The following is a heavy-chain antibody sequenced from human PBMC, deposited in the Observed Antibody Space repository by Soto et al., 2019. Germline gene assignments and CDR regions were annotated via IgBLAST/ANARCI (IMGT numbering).Heavy chain of an antibody. V-gene: IGHV3-21*01. J-gene: IGHJ4*02. D-gene: IGHD6-6*01. Sequence: EVQLVESGGGLVKPGVSLRLSCAASGFTFSSYSMNWVRQAPGKGLARVSSISSSSSYIYYADSVKGRFPISRDNAKNSLYLQMNSLRAEDTAVYYCARFLAARPGGWYVDYCVQGTLVTVSS. CDR3: ARFLAARPGGWYVDY. CDR2: ISSSSSYI. CDR1: GFTFSSYS.